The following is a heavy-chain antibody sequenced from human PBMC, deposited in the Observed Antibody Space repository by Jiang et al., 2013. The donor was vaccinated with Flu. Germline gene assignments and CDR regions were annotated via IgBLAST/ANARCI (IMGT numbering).Heavy chain of an antibody. CDR1: GFTFTSYS. CDR2: ISASGGST. D-gene: IGHD6-19*01. CDR3: AKDREQWLVPRGSLRGPFDY. Sequence: GGLVQPGGSLRLSCAASGFTFTSYSMSWVRQSPVKGLEWVSTISASGGSTYYADSVKGRFTISRDNSKNTLYLQMNSLRAEDTAVYYCAKDREQWLVPRGSLRGPFDYWGQGTLVTVSS. J-gene: IGHJ4*02. V-gene: IGHV3-23*01.